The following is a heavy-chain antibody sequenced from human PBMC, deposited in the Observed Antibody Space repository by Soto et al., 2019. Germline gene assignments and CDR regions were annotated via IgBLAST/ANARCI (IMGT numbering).Heavy chain of an antibody. CDR3: ARGNPFNYAGFDV. D-gene: IGHD3-16*01. V-gene: IGHV1-8*01. CDR2: MNAKSVDT. Sequence: QAHLEQSGAELKRPGASVKVSCKASGYTFSDFDINWLRQASVQGPEWMGWMNAKSVDTFFPQRFKGKFNMTWDTSMSTAYMEVGSLTSDDTAIYYCARGNPFNYAGFDVWGQGTTVAVSS. J-gene: IGHJ6*02. CDR1: GYTFSDFD.